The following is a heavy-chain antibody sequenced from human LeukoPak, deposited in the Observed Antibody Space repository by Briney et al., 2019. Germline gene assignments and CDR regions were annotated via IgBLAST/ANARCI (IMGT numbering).Heavy chain of an antibody. CDR3: ARTQWLVLVDP. V-gene: IGHV3-21*06. J-gene: IGHJ5*02. D-gene: IGHD6-19*01. CDR1: GFTFSGSA. CDR2: ISSSSSYI. Sequence: GGSLRLSCAACGFTFSGSAMHWVRQASGKGLEWVSSISSSSSYIYYADSVKGRFTISRDNAKNSLYLQMNSLRAEDTALYYCARTQWLVLVDPWGQGTLVTVSS.